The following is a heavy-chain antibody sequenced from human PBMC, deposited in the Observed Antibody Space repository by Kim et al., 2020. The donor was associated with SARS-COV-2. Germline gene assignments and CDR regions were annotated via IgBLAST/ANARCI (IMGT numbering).Heavy chain of an antibody. CDR1: GFTFSNDW. CDR2: INSKTDGGTS. Sequence: GGSLRLSCAASGFTFSNDWMSWFRQAPGKGLEWVGRINSKTDGGTSEYAATVKGRFTISRADSKNTLYLKMNSLKNADTEVYYCNTDRDYYDSSGYDYFGFVYSGHRKLVSVSS. J-gene: IGHJ4*03. CDR3: NTDRDYYDSSGYDYFGFVY. D-gene: IGHD3-22*01. V-gene: IGHV3-15*01.